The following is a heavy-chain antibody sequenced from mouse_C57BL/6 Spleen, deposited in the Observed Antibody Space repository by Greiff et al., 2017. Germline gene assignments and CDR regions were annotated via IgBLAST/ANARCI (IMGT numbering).Heavy chain of an antibody. CDR1: GYTFTDYE. D-gene: IGHD2-1*01. Sequence: QVQLQQSGAELVRPGASVTLSCKASGYTFTDYEMHWVKQTPVHGLEWIGAIDPETGGTAYNQKFKGKAILTADKSSSKAYMELRSLTSEESAVYYCTLINYGNPSYAMDYWGQGTSVTVSS. J-gene: IGHJ4*01. CDR3: TLINYGNPSYAMDY. CDR2: IDPETGGT. V-gene: IGHV1-15*01.